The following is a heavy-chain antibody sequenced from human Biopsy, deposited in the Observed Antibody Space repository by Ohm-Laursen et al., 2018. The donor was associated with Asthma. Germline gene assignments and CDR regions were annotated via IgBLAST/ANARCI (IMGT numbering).Heavy chain of an antibody. CDR3: ARQSGQDYGDSSGFDI. V-gene: IGHV3-30*03. CDR2: VSSDGHNK. J-gene: IGHJ3*02. CDR1: GFVFSQCG. D-gene: IGHD3-22*01. Sequence: SLRLSCAASGFVFSQCGMHWVRQGPGKGLEWVALVSSDGHNKYYEDSVKVRFTISRDNSRNRLYLQINRLTVEDSAVYFCARQSGQDYGDSSGFDIWGQGTKVAVSS.